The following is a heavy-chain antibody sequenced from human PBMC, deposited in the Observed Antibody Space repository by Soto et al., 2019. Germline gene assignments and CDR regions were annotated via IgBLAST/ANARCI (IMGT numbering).Heavy chain of an antibody. CDR2: IGPDGTDI. V-gene: IGHV3-74*03. D-gene: IGHD1-26*01. CDR1: DFNFVNFW. CDR3: AKLPWEVAPS. Sequence: PGGPQRHSWRASDFNFVNFWIHWVRQAPGKGLEWVSHIGPDGTDIVYADSVKGRFIISRDNARNTVYLQMNSLEAEDTAVYYCAKLPWEVAPSWGQGTLVTLSS. J-gene: IGHJ5*02.